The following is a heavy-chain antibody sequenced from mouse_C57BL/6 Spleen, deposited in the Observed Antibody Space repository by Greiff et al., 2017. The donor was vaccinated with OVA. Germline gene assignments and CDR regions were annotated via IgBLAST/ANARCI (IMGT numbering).Heavy chain of an antibody. D-gene: IGHD2-2*01. J-gene: IGHJ3*01. CDR3: ARGGYGYDGDWFAY. Sequence: QVQLQQPGAELVKPGASVEMSCKASGYTFTSYWITWVKQRPGQGLEWIGDIYPGSGSTNYNEKFKSKATLTVDTSSSTAYMQLSSLTSEDSAVYYCARGGYGYDGDWFAYWGQGTLVTVSA. V-gene: IGHV1-55*01. CDR1: GYTFTSYW. CDR2: IYPGSGST.